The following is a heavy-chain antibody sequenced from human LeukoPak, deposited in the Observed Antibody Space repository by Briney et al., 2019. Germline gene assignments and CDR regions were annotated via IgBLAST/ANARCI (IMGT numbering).Heavy chain of an antibody. D-gene: IGHD6-13*01. J-gene: IGHJ4*02. CDR2: ISAYNGNT. CDR1: GYTFTSYG. V-gene: IGHV1-18*01. Sequence: ASVKVSCKASGYTFTSYGISWVRQAPGQGLEWMGWISAYNGNTNYAQKLQGRVTMTTDTSTSTAYMELRSLRSDDTAVYYCARFSPYGSSWSRFFDYWGRGTLVTVSS. CDR3: ARFSPYGSSWSRFFDY.